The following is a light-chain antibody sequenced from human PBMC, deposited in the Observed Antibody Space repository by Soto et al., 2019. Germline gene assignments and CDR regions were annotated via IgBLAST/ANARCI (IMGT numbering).Light chain of an antibody. CDR1: TSNIGSNP. Sequence: QSVLTQAPSASGTPGQTITISCSGATSNIGSNPVGWFQQLPGTAPKLLIYSDDQRPSGVPDRISGSKSGTSASLAIRGLQSEDEADYYCATWYNSLSGWFFGGGTKLTVL. CDR2: SDD. V-gene: IGLV1-44*01. CDR3: ATWYNSLSGWF. J-gene: IGLJ2*01.